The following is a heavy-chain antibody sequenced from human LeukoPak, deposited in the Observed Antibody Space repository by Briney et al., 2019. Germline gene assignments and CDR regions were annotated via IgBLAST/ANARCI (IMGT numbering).Heavy chain of an antibody. CDR1: GFTFSSYG. D-gene: IGHD3-22*01. CDR2: ISYDGSNK. V-gene: IGHV3-30*03. J-gene: IGHJ4*02. CDR3: ARSYYYDSSGYYDTFSSFDY. Sequence: PGRSLRLSCAASGFTFSSYGMHWVRQAPGKGLEWVGVISYDGSNKYYADSVKGRFTISRDNSKNTLYLQMNSLRAEDTAVYYCARSYYYDSSGYYDTFSSFDYWGQGTLVTVSS.